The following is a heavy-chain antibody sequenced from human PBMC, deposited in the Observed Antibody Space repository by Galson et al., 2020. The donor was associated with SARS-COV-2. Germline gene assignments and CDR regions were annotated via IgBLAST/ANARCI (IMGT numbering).Heavy chain of an antibody. CDR2: ISYSGKT. J-gene: IGHJ4*02. V-gene: IGHV4-31*03. CDR3: ARGDYDSSGSYFDY. D-gene: IGHD3-22*01. CDR1: GGSLSSGGYY. Sequence: ASETLSLTCTVSGGSLSSGGYYWNWFRQHPGKGLEWIGYISYSGKTYYNPSLQSRFTISVDMSENQFSLKLNSVTAADTAFYYCARGDYDSSGSYFDYWGQGTLVTVSP.